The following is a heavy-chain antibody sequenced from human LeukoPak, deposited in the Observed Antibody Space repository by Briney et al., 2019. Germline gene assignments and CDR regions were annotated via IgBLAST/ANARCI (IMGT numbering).Heavy chain of an antibody. J-gene: IGHJ3*02. Sequence: GGSLRLSCAASGFTFSSYAMSWVRQAPGKGLEWVSSISGSGGSTYYADSVKGRYTISRDNSKNTLYLQMNSLRAEDTAVYYSAKDFGILTDTDAFDIWGQGTMVTVSS. CDR1: GFTFSSYA. V-gene: IGHV3-23*01. D-gene: IGHD3-9*01. CDR3: AKDFGILTDTDAFDI. CDR2: ISGSGGST.